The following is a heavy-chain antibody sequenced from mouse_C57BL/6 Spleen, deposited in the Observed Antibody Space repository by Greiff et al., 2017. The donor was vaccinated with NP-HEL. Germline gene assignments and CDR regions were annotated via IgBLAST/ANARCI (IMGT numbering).Heavy chain of an antibody. J-gene: IGHJ4*01. D-gene: IGHD1-1*01. CDR3: AVFITTVVATPRAMDY. Sequence: VQVVESGAELAKPGASVKLSCKASGYTFTSYWMHWVKQRPGQGLEWIGYINPSSGYTKYNQKFKDKATLTADKSSSTAYMQLSSLTYEDSAVYYCAVFITTVVATPRAMDYWGQGTSVTVSS. CDR1: GYTFTSYW. CDR2: INPSSGYT. V-gene: IGHV1-7*01.